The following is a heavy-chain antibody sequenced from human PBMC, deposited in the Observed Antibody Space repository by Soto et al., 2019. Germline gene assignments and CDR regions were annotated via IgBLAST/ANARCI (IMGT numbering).Heavy chain of an antibody. V-gene: IGHV1-18*01. J-gene: IGHJ4*02. CDR1: GYTFTSYG. Sequence: QVQLVQSGAEVKEPGASVKVSCKSSGYTFTSYGISWVRQAPGQGLEWMGWISAYNGNTNYAQNLQGRVTMTTDTSTSTAHLELRSLRSDDTAVYYCARDRRAAADHRFDYWGQGTLVTVSS. CDR2: ISAYNGNT. D-gene: IGHD6-13*01. CDR3: ARDRRAAADHRFDY.